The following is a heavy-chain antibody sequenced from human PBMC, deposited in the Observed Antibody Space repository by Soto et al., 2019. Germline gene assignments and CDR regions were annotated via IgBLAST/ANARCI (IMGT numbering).Heavy chain of an antibody. CDR2: IWDDGSNE. CDR3: ARDLGEYSSGYYYYGMDV. J-gene: IGHJ6*02. V-gene: IGHV3-33*01. CDR1: GFTFSSSA. Sequence: SLRLYCAASGFTFSSSAMHWVRQAPGKGLEWVAVIWDDGSNEYYADSVKGRFTISRDNSKNTLYLQMNSLRAEDTAVYYCARDLGEYSSGYYYYGMDVWGQGTTVTVS. D-gene: IGHD2-15*01.